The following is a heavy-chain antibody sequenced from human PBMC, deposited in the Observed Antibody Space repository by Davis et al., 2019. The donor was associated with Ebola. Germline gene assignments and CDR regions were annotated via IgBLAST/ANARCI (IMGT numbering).Heavy chain of an antibody. V-gene: IGHV4-39*01. CDR2: IYYSGST. J-gene: IGHJ4*02. Sequence: SETLSLTCTVSGGSISSSSYYWGWIRQPPGKGLEWIGSIYYSGSTYYNPSLKSRVTISVDTSKNQFSLKLSSVTAADTAVYYCDGIAAGLRDFDYWGQGTLVTVSS. CDR3: DGIAAGLRDFDY. D-gene: IGHD6-13*01. CDR1: GGSISSSSYY.